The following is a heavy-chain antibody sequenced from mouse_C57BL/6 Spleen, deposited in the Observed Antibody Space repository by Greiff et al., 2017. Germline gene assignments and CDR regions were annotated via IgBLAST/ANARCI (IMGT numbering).Heavy chain of an antibody. D-gene: IGHD1-1*01. Sequence: QVQLQQPGAELVKPGASVKLSCKASGYTFTSYWMQWVKQRPGQGLEWIGEIDPSDSYTNYNQKFKGKATLTVDTSSSTAYMQRSSLTSEDSAVYYCARWGTSTVELDYGGQGTTVTVSS. CDR1: GYTFTSYW. CDR3: ARWGTSTVELDY. CDR2: IDPSDSYT. J-gene: IGHJ2*01. V-gene: IGHV1-50*01.